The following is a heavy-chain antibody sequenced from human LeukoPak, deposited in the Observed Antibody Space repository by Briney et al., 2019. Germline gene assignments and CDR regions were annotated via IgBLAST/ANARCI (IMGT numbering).Heavy chain of an antibody. J-gene: IGHJ4*02. CDR3: ARVGARATKRYFDY. CDR1: GFTFSSYS. D-gene: IGHD3-10*01. Sequence: GGSLRLSCAASGFTFSSYSMNWVRQAPGKGLEWVSGINWNGGSTGYADSVKGRFTISRDNAKNSLYLQMNSLRAEDTALYHCARVGARATKRYFDYWGQGTLVTVSS. V-gene: IGHV3-20*01. CDR2: INWNGGST.